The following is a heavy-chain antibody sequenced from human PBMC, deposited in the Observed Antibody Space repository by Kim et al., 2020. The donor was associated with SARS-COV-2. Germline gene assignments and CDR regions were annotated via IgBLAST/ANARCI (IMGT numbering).Heavy chain of an antibody. D-gene: IGHD5-12*01. CDR3: ARDGHTSGYNTEGWFDP. Sequence: ASVKVSCKASGYTFTSYAMNWVRQAPGQGLEWMGWINTNTGNPTYAQGFTGRFVFSLDTSVSTAYLQISSLKAEDTAVYYCARDGHTSGYNTEGWFDPWGQGTLVTVSS. CDR2: INTNTGNP. CDR1: GYTFTSYA. V-gene: IGHV7-4-1*02. J-gene: IGHJ5*02.